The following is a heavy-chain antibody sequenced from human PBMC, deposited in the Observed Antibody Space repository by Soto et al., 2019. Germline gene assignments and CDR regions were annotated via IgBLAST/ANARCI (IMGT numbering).Heavy chain of an antibody. CDR1: GFSLSTSGVG. V-gene: IGHV2-5*02. Sequence: QDTLKESGTTLVKPTQTLTLTCTFSGFSLSTSGVGVGWIRQPPGKALEWLALIYWDDDKRYSPSLKSRLTITNDTSKNQVVLTMTNMDPVDTATYYCALTYYGSGSYYNVRWFDPWGQGTLVTVSS. J-gene: IGHJ5*02. D-gene: IGHD3-10*01. CDR2: IYWDDDK. CDR3: ALTYYGSGSYYNVRWFDP.